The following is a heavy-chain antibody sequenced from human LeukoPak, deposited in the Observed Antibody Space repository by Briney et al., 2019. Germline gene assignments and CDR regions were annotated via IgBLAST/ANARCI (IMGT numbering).Heavy chain of an antibody. CDR2: INPNSGGT. J-gene: IGHJ4*02. V-gene: IGHV1-2*04. CDR1: GYTFTGYY. Sequence: ASVRVSCKASGYTFTGYYMHWVRQAPGQGLEWMGWINPNSGGTNYAQKFQGWVTMTRDTSISTAYMELSRLRSDDTAVYYCARDSRYCSGGSCLDYWGQGTLVTVSS. CDR3: ARDSRYCSGGSCLDY. D-gene: IGHD2-15*01.